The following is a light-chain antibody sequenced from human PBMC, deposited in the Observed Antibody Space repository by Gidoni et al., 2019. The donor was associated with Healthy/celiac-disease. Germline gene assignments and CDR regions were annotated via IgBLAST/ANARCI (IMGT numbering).Light chain of an antibody. CDR2: EVS. V-gene: IGLV2-23*02. CDR1: SSDVGSYNL. J-gene: IGLJ2*01. Sequence: QSTLTQPASVSGSPGQSITISCTGTSSDVGSYNLVSWYQQHPGKAPKLIIYEVSKRPSGVSNRFSGSKSGNTASLTISGLQAEDEADYYCCSYAGSSPPVVFGGGTKLTVL. CDR3: CSYAGSSPPVV.